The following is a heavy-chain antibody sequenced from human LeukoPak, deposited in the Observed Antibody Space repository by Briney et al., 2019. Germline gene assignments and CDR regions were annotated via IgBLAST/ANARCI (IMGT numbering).Heavy chain of an antibody. J-gene: IGHJ4*02. V-gene: IGHV1-69*06. CDR1: GGTFSSYA. Sequence: ASVKVSCKASGGTFSSYAISWVRRAPGQGLEWMGRIIPIFGTANYAQKLQGRVTITADKSTSTAYMELSSLRSEDTAVYYCAREASGSYMFFAYWGQGTLVTVSS. D-gene: IGHD1-26*01. CDR2: IIPIFGTA. CDR3: AREASGSYMFFAY.